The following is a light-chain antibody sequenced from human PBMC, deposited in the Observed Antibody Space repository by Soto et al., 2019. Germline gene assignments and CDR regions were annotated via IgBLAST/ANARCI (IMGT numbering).Light chain of an antibody. CDR2: KAS. Sequence: DIQMTQSPSTLSASVGDRVTITCRASQSIINWLGGYQQKPGKDPKLLIYKASSLESGVPSRFSGSGSGTDFTLTINRLQPDDFATYYFQHYNSIPWTFGQGTKVEIK. CDR3: QHYNSIPWT. J-gene: IGKJ1*01. CDR1: QSIINW. V-gene: IGKV1-5*03.